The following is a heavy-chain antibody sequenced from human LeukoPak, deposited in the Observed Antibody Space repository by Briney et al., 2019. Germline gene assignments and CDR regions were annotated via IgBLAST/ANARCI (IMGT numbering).Heavy chain of an antibody. D-gene: IGHD2-15*01. J-gene: IGHJ4*02. CDR1: GYTFSNYG. CDR3: ARVGAYCTGDSCFDY. CDR2: ISAYSGNT. V-gene: IGHV1-18*01. Sequence: ASVKVSCKTSGYTFSNYGIGWMRQAPGQGLEWMGWISAYSGNTEYAQKVQGRVTMTVDTSTNTAYLELMSLRSDDTAIYHCARVGAYCTGDSCFDYWGQGTLVTVSS.